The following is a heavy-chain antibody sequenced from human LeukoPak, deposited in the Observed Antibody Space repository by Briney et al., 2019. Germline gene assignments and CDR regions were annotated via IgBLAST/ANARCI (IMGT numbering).Heavy chain of an antibody. CDR3: ARRGYDFWSGYKNLYFDY. CDR2: IYHSGST. CDR1: GYSISSGYY. Sequence: PSETLSLTCTVSGYSISSGYYWGWIRQPPGKGLEWIGSIYHSGSTYYNPSLKSRVTISVDTSKNQFSLKLSSVTAADTAVYYCARRGYDFWSGYKNLYFDYWGQGTLVTVSS. J-gene: IGHJ4*02. V-gene: IGHV4-38-2*02. D-gene: IGHD3-3*01.